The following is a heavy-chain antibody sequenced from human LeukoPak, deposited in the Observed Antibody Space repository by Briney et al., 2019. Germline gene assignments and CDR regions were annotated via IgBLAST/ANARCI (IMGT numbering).Heavy chain of an antibody. J-gene: IGHJ4*02. CDR1: GFTFSSHW. CDR3: ARDPAPNSSGWYYYFDY. D-gene: IGHD6-19*01. CDR2: IKQDESEK. V-gene: IGHV3-7*01. Sequence: GSLRLPCAASGFTFSSHWMSWVRQAPGKGLEWVANIKQDESEKYYVDSVKGRFTISRDNAKNSLYLQMNSLRAEDTAVYYCARDPAPNSSGWYYYFDYWGQGTLVTVSS.